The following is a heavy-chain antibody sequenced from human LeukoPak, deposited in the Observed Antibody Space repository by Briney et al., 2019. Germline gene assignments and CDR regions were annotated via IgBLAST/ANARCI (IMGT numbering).Heavy chain of an antibody. CDR1: GFTFSSYA. V-gene: IGHV3-30*04. CDR2: ISYDGSNK. Sequence: GRSLRLSCAGSGFTFSSYAMHWARQAPGKGLEWVAVISYDGSNKYYADSVKGRFTISRDNSKNTLYLQMNSLRAEDTAVYYCARAVSSGWYDFDYWGQGTPVTVSS. D-gene: IGHD6-19*01. J-gene: IGHJ4*02. CDR3: ARAVSSGWYDFDY.